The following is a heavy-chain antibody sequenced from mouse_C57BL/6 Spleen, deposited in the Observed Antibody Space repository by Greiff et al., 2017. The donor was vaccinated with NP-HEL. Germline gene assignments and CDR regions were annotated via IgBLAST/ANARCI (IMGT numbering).Heavy chain of an antibody. V-gene: IGHV1-69*01. Sequence: QVQLQQSGAELVMPGASVKLSCKASGYTFTSYWMHWVKQRPGQGLEWIGEIDPSDSYTNYNQKFKGKSTLTVDKSSSTAYMQLSSLTSEDSAVYYCARGLNWFDYWGQGTTLTVSS. CDR2: IDPSDSYT. D-gene: IGHD1-3*01. CDR3: ARGLNWFDY. J-gene: IGHJ2*01. CDR1: GYTFTSYW.